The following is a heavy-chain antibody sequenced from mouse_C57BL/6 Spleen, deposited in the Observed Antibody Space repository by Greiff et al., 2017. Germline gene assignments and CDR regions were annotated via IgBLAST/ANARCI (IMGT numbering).Heavy chain of an antibody. CDR2: IHPNSGST. CDR3: AKNYYGSNYAMDY. Sequence: QVQLKESGAELVKPGASVKLSCKASGYTFTSYWMHWVKQRPGQGLEWIGMIHPNSGSTNYNEKFKSKATLTVDKSSSTAYMQLSSLTSEDSAVYYCAKNYYGSNYAMDYWGQGTSVTVSS. V-gene: IGHV1-64*01. CDR1: GYTFTSYW. J-gene: IGHJ4*01. D-gene: IGHD1-1*01.